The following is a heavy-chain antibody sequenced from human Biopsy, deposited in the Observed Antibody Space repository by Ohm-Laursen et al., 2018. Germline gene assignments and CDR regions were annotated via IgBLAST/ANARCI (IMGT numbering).Heavy chain of an antibody. CDR1: GYTFTSYD. D-gene: IGHD3-9*01. CDR3: AIDGNDFLTDYLKIDQ. CDR2: INPKSGGT. J-gene: IGHJ4*02. Sequence: GASVKVSCKASGYTFTSYDINWVRQATGQGLEWMGWINPKSGGTHYLEKFRGRVTMTRDTSISTAYMEVSSLRSDDTAVYYCAIDGNDFLTDYLKIDQWGQGTLVTVSS. V-gene: IGHV1-2*02.